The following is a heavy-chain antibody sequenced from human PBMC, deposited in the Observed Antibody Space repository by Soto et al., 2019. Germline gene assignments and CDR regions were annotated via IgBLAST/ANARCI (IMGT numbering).Heavy chain of an antibody. CDR3: ARVVGATTGYDY. Sequence: VKVSCKASRGTFSSYGISWVRQAAGQGLEWMGGIIPIFGTANYAQKFQGRVTITADESTSTAYMELSSLRSEDTAVYYCARVVGATTGYDYWGQGTLVTVSS. V-gene: IGHV1-69*13. CDR1: RGTFSSYG. D-gene: IGHD1-26*01. CDR2: IIPIFGTA. J-gene: IGHJ4*02.